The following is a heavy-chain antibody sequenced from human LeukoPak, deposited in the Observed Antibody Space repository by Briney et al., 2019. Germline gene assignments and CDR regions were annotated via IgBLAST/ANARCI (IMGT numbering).Heavy chain of an antibody. CDR1: GYTFTSYY. V-gene: IGHV1-18*04. CDR2: ISAYNGNT. J-gene: IGHJ4*02. D-gene: IGHD2-2*01. CDR3: ARDLDVVVPAALDY. Sequence: ASLKVSCKASGYTFTSYYMHWVRQAPGQGLEWMGWISAYNGNTNYAQKLQGRVTMTTDTSTSTAYMELRSLRSDDTAVYYCARDLDVVVPAALDYWGQGTLVTVSS.